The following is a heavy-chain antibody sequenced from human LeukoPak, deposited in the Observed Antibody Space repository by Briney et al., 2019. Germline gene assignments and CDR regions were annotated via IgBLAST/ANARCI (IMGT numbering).Heavy chain of an antibody. J-gene: IGHJ4*02. Sequence: GGSLRLSCAASGFTFSSYSMNWVRQAPGKGLEWVSSISSSSSYIYYADSVKGRLTISRDNAKNSLYLQMNSLRAEDTAVYYCASYAGSGYFDYWGQGTLVTVSS. D-gene: IGHD3-10*01. V-gene: IGHV3-21*01. CDR1: GFTFSSYS. CDR3: ASYAGSGYFDY. CDR2: ISSSSSYI.